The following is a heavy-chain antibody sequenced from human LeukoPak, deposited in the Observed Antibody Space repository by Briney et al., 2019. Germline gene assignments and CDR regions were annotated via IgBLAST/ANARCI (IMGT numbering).Heavy chain of an antibody. Sequence: PSETLSLTCAVYGGSFSGYYWSWIRQPPGKGLEWIGEINHSGSTNYNPSLKSRVTVSVDTSKNQFSLKLSSVTAADTAVYYCARGVWVTTYYYYYMDVWGKGTTVTISS. CDR2: INHSGST. CDR1: GGSFSGYY. V-gene: IGHV4-34*01. J-gene: IGHJ6*03. CDR3: ARGVWVTTYYYYYMDV. D-gene: IGHD4-17*01.